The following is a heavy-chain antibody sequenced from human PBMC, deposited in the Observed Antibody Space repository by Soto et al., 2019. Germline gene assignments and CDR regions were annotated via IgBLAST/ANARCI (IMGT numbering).Heavy chain of an antibody. CDR3: AAGHMVRGVIMDY. V-gene: IGHV4-38-2*01. CDR2: IYHSGST. Sequence: SETLSLTCAVSGYSISSGYYWGWIRQPPGRGLEWIGSIYHSGSTYYNPSLKSRVTISVDTSKNQFSLKLSSVTAADTAVYYCAAGHMVRGVIMDYWGQGTLVTVSS. CDR1: GYSISSGYY. J-gene: IGHJ4*02. D-gene: IGHD3-10*01.